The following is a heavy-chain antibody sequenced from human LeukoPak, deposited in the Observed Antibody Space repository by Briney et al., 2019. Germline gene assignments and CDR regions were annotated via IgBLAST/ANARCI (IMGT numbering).Heavy chain of an antibody. V-gene: IGHV1-69*04. CDR2: IIPILGIA. J-gene: IGHJ6*02. CDR3: ARAEGSGMGPGASGGMDV. Sequence: GASVKVSCKASGGTFSSYAISWVRQAPGQGLEWMGRIIPILGIANYAQKFQGRVTITADKSTSTAYMELSSLRSEDTAVYYCARAEGSGMGPGASGGMDVWGQGTTVTVSS. D-gene: IGHD3-10*01. CDR1: GGTFSSYA.